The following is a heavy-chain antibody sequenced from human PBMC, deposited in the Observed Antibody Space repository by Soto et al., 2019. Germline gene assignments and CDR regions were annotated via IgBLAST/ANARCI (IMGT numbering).Heavy chain of an antibody. V-gene: IGHV4-39*01. CDR2: IYYSGST. J-gene: IGHJ4*02. Sequence: SETLSLTCTVSGGSISSSSYYWGWIRQPPGKGLEWIGSIYYSGSTYYNPSLKSRVTISVDTSKNQFSLKLSSVTAADTAVYYCARGDYYDSSGYYGMGAYYWGQGPPVTVSS. D-gene: IGHD3-22*01. CDR3: ARGDYYDSSGYYGMGAYY. CDR1: GGSISSSSYY.